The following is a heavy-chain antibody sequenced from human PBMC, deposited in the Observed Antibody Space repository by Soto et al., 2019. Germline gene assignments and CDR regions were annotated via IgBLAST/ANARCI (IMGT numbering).Heavy chain of an antibody. CDR1: GFTFSSYV. CDR2: INHSGNPT. Sequence: EVQLLESGGGLVQPGGSLRLSCAASGFTFSSYVMAWVRQAPGKGLEWVSLINHSGNPTNYADFVKGRFTISRDNSRNTLYLQMDSLRAEDTAVYYCAKSVVEYCSTTNCRWFDPWGQGTLVTVSS. CDR3: AKSVVEYCSTTNCRWFDP. D-gene: IGHD2-2*01. J-gene: IGHJ5*02. V-gene: IGHV3-23*01.